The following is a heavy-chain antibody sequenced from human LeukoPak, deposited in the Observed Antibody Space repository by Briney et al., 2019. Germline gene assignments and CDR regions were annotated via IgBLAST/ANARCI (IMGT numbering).Heavy chain of an antibody. J-gene: IGHJ5*01. CDR3: ARRQPLTALLNFYGSGEDNWVDP. Sequence: PSETLSLTCAVYGGSFSGYYWSWIRQPPGKGLEWIGEINHSGSTNYNPSLKSRVTISVDTSKNQFSLKLSSVTAADTAVYYCARRQPLTALLNFYGSGEDNWVDPWGQGTLVTGSS. CDR2: INHSGST. V-gene: IGHV4-34*01. D-gene: IGHD3-10*01. CDR1: GGSFSGYY.